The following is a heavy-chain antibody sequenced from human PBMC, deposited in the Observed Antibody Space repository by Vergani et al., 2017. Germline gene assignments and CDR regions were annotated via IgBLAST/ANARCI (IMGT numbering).Heavy chain of an antibody. CDR1: FDSIRNLY. Sequence: QVQLQESGPGLVKSWETRSLTCRVSFDSIRNLYCNWIPQPPGKGREWIGSIHYRENTNYNRSLKTRVTISVDTSKNLFSLTLTAVTAADTAVYYCASDSRSGRSADRWGQGILVTVTS. V-gene: IGHV4-59*11. J-gene: IGHJ5*02. CDR2: IHYRENT. CDR3: ASDSRSGRSADR. D-gene: IGHD6-19*01.